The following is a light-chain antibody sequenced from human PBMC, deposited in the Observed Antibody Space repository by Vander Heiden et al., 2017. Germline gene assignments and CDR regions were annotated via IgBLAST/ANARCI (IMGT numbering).Light chain of an antibody. CDR3: NSRDSSGNHLV. CDR1: SLRRDY. J-gene: IGLJ2*01. V-gene: IGLV3-19*01. CDR2: GKN. Sequence: SSDLTQDPAVSVALGQTVRITCQGDSLRRDYAIWYQQKPGQAPVLVIYGKNSRPSGIPDRFSGSSSGNTASLTITGAQAEDEADYYCNSRDSSGNHLVFGGGTKVTVL.